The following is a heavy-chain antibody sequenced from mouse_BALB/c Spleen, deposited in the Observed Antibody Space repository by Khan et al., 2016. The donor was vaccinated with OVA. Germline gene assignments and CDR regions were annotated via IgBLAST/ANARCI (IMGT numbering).Heavy chain of an antibody. Sequence: QVQLKESGPALVAPSQSLSITCTISGFSLTNYGVHWVRQPPGKGLEWLVVIWSDGSTTYNSALKSRLSISKDNSKSHVFLKMNSLQTDDTAMYYCARQPYYHYYIMDYWGQGTSVTVSS. CDR2: IWSDGST. D-gene: IGHD2-10*01. CDR1: GFSLTNYG. V-gene: IGHV2-6-1*01. J-gene: IGHJ4*01. CDR3: ARQPYYHYYIMDY.